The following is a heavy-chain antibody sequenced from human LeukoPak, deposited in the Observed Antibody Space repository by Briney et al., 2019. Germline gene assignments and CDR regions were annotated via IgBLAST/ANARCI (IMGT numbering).Heavy chain of an antibody. CDR1: GGSISSYY. V-gene: IGHV4-59*08. Sequence: SETLSLTCTVSGGSISSYYWSWIRQPPGKGLEWIGYIYYSGSTNYNPSLKSRVTIPVDTSKNQFSLKLSSVTAADTAVYYCAARWDYYDSSGYHAPLDGAFDIWGQGTMVTVSS. D-gene: IGHD3-22*01. J-gene: IGHJ3*02. CDR2: IYYSGST. CDR3: AARWDYYDSSGYHAPLDGAFDI.